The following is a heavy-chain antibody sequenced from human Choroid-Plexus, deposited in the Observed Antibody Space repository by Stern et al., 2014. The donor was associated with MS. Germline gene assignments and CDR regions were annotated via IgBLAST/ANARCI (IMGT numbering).Heavy chain of an antibody. D-gene: IGHD2/OR15-2a*01. CDR2: ISYDGSK. V-gene: IGHV3-30*18. Sequence: LRLSCAASGFSLSRFGMHWVRQAPPQGLDRVALISYDGSKDYADSVKGRFAISRDNSKNTLYLQMNSLRAEDTAVYYCAKDRQYLTFFFDFWGQGSLVTVSS. J-gene: IGHJ4*02. CDR3: AKDRQYLTFFFDF. CDR1: GFSLSRFG.